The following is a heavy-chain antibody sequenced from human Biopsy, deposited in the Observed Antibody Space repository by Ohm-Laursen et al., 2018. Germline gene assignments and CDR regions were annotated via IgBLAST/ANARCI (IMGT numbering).Heavy chain of an antibody. CDR3: AKDLRNNNWGVEN. CDR1: GFTFSGYG. Sequence: SLRLSCTASGFTFSGYGMHCARQAPGQGLEWVADISDDGRNKYYIDSVRGRFTISRDNSKNTLYLQMNNLRAEDTAVFYCAKDLRNNNWGVENWGQGTLVTVSS. V-gene: IGHV3-33*05. CDR2: ISDDGRNK. J-gene: IGHJ4*02. D-gene: IGHD7-27*01.